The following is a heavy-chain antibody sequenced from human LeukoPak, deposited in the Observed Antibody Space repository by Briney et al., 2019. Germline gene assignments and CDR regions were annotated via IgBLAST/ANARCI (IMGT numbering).Heavy chain of an antibody. V-gene: IGHV4-59*01. J-gene: IGHJ6*03. CDR2: IYYSGST. CDR3: ARFRSAVAGTYNYYYMDV. CDR1: GGSISSYY. Sequence: PSETLSLTCTVSGGSISSYYWSWIRLPPGKGLEYIGYIYYSGSTNYNPSLKSRVTISVDTPKNQISLRLSSVTAADTAVYYCARFRSAVAGTYNYYYMDVWGKGTTVTVSS. D-gene: IGHD6-19*01.